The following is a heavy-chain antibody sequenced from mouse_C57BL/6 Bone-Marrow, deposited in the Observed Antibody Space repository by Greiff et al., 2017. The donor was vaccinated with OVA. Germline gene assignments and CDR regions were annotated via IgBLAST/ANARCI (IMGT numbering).Heavy chain of an antibody. Sequence: VKLQESGAELVRPGASVTLSCKASGYTLTDYEMHWVKQTPVHGLEWIGAIDPETGGTAYNQKFKGKAILTADKSSSTAYMELRSLTSEDSAVYYCTRSYSNYGDFDYWGQGTTLTVSS. J-gene: IGHJ2*01. CDR3: TRSYSNYGDFDY. CDR1: GYTLTDYE. CDR2: IDPETGGT. V-gene: IGHV1-15*01. D-gene: IGHD2-5*01.